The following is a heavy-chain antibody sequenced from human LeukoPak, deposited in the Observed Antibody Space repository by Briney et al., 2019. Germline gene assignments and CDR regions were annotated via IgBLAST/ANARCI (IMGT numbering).Heavy chain of an antibody. J-gene: IGHJ2*01. CDR2: ISYSGST. Sequence: SETLSLTCTVSGDSITNYYWGWIRQPPGKGLEWIGYISYSGSTNYNPSLKSRVTISVDTSKNQFSLKLSSVTAADTAVYYCARGSYDFWSGYYRFWYFDLWGRGTLVTVSS. D-gene: IGHD3-3*01. CDR3: ARGSYDFWSGYYRFWYFDL. CDR1: GDSITNYY. V-gene: IGHV4-59*01.